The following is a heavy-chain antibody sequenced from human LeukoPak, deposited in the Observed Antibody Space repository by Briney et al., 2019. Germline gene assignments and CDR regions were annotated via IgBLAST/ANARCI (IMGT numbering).Heavy chain of an antibody. V-gene: IGHV1-69*05. Sequence: SVKVSCKASGGTFSSYAISWVRQAPGQGLEWMGGIIPIFGTANYAQKFQGRVTITTDESTSTAYMELSSLRSEDTAVYYCAREGRKTEGGYSYWGQGTLVTVSS. CDR1: GGTFSSYA. J-gene: IGHJ4*02. CDR2: IIPIFGTA. D-gene: IGHD5-12*01. CDR3: AREGRKTEGGYSY.